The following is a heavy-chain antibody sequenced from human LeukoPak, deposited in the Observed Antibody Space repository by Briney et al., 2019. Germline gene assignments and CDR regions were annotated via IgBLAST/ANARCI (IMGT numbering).Heavy chain of an antibody. D-gene: IGHD6-13*01. CDR2: IYSGGST. V-gene: IGHV3-66*01. Sequence: GGSLRLSCAASGITVSNNYMSWVRQAPGKGLEWVSVIYSGGSTYYADSVKGRFTISRDNSKNTLYLQMNSLRAEDTAVYYCAREPGIAAAGVDYWGQGTLVTVSS. CDR3: AREPGIAAAGVDY. CDR1: GITVSNNY. J-gene: IGHJ4*02.